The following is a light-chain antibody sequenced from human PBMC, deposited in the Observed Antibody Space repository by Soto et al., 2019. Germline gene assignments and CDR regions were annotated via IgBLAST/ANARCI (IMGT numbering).Light chain of an antibody. CDR3: HQYNSYHT. CDR2: AAS. CDR1: QGISSY. V-gene: IGKV1-8*01. Sequence: AIRMTQSPSSLSASTGDRVTITCRASQGISSYLAWYQQKPGKAPKLLIYAASTLQSGVPSRFSGSGSGTDFTLTISCLQSDDFATYYCHQYNSYHTFGGGTKVDIK. J-gene: IGKJ4*01.